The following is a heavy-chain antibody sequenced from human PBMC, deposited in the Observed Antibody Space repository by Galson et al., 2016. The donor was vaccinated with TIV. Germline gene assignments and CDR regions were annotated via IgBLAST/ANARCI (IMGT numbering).Heavy chain of an antibody. V-gene: IGHV3-9*01. J-gene: IGHJ6*03. CDR1: GFTFDDYA. CDR3: AKGQLRAARRFYYMDV. CDR2: ISWNSGST. D-gene: IGHD1-1*01. Sequence: SLRLSCAASGFTFDDYAMHWVRQVPGRGLEWVSVISWNSGSTVYADSVKGRFIISGDNAKNSLYLQMNSLRAEDTALYYCAKGQLRAARRFYYMDVWGKGTTVTVSS.